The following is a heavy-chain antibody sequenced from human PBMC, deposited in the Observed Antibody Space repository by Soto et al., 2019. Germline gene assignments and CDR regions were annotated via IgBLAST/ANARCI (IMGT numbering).Heavy chain of an antibody. V-gene: IGHV4-31*11. CDR3: ARARLRAVYAFDI. CDR1: GGSVSSGAYY. D-gene: IGHD5-12*01. J-gene: IGHJ3*02. CDR2: IYYSGST. Sequence: SETLSLTCAVSGGSVSSGAYYWTWIRQRPGKGLEWIGYIYYSGSTYYSPSLKSRLSISLDTSKNQFSLRLSSVTAADTAMYYCARARLRAVYAFDIWGQGTMVT.